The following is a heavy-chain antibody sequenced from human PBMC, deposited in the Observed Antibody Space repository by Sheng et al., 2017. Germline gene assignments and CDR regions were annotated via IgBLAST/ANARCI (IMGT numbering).Heavy chain of an antibody. Sequence: QLQLQESGPGLVKPSETLSLTCTVSGGSISSSSYYWGWIRQPPGKGLEWIGSIYYSGSTYYNPSLKSRVTISVDTSKNQFSLKLSSVTAADTAVYYCARVHRDGYNQGCYFDLWGLAPWSLS. D-gene: IGHD5-12*01. J-gene: IGHJ2*01. CDR3: ARVHRDGYNQGCYFDL. CDR2: IYYSGST. V-gene: IGHV4-39*07. CDR1: GGSISSSSYY.